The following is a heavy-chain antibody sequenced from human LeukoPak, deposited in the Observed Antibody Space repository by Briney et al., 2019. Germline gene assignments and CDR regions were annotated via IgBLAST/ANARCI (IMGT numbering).Heavy chain of an antibody. D-gene: IGHD6-13*01. V-gene: IGHV3-23*01. CDR1: GFTFSSYA. J-gene: IGHJ4*02. Sequence: GGSLSLSCAASGFTFSSYAMNWVRQAPGQGLEWVSFISVSGGSTYYADSVKGRFTISRDNSKNTLYLQVNSLRAEDTAVYYCAKDRAAGAVDYWGQGTLVTVSS. CDR2: ISVSGGST. CDR3: AKDRAAGAVDY.